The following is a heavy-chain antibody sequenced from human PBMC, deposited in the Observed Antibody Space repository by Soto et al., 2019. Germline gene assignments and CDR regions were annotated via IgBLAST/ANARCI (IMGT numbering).Heavy chain of an antibody. D-gene: IGHD2-21*01. Sequence: QLQLQESGPGLVKPSETLSLTCTVSGGSISSSSYYWGWIRQPPGKGLEWIGSIYYSGSTYYNPSLKSRVTISVDTSKNQFSLKLSSVTAADTAVYYCARQTSRVYLLAYCGGDCYSYGMDVWGQGTTVTVSS. CDR1: GGSISSSSYY. CDR3: ARQTSRVYLLAYCGGDCYSYGMDV. CDR2: IYYSGST. J-gene: IGHJ6*02. V-gene: IGHV4-39*01.